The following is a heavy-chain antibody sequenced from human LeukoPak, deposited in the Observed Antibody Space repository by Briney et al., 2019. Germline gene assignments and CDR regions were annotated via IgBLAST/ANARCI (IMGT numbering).Heavy chain of an antibody. J-gene: IGHJ4*02. CDR1: GGSISSYY. CDR3: ARGRAPGYSSSWYFDY. CDR2: IYYSGST. D-gene: IGHD6-13*01. V-gene: IGHV4-59*01. Sequence: SETLSLTCTVSGGSISSYYWSWIRHPPGKGLEWIGYIYYSGSTNYNPSLKSRVTISVDTSKNQFSLKLSSVTAADTAVYYCARGRAPGYSSSWYFDYWGQGTLVTVSS.